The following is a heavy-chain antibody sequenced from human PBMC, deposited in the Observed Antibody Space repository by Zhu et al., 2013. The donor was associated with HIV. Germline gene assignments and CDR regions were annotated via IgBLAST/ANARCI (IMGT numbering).Heavy chain of an antibody. J-gene: IGHJ5*02. V-gene: IGHV1-2*02. D-gene: IGHD2-15*01. CDR2: INPNSGGT. CDR1: GYTFTDYY. Sequence: QVQLVQSGAEVKKPGASVKVSCKASGYTFTDYYMHWVRQAPGQGLEWMGWINPNSGGTKYAQKFQGRVTMTRDTSISTAYMELSRLRSDDTAVYYCARGPKYVVAAAKGHWFDPGAREPWSPSP. CDR3: ARGPKYVVAAAKGHWFDP.